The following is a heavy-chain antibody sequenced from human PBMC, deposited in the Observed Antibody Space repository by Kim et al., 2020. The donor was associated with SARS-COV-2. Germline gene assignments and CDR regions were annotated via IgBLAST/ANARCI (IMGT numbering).Heavy chain of an antibody. J-gene: IGHJ4*02. CDR3: ARGGRPLFDF. V-gene: IGHV1-3*01. Sequence: ASVKVSCTTSGYSFTRDPVHWLRQTPGQSLVWLGWINPATGKTRYSQTFQDRITISRDTSATTSYMEPSTLTSEDTDVYYCARGGRPLFDFWGQGTPVTASS. CDR2: INPATGKT. CDR1: GYSFTRDP.